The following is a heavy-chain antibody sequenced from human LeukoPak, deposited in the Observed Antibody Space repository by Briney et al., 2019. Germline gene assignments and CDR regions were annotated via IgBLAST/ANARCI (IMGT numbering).Heavy chain of an antibody. Sequence: SETLSLTCAVYGVSFSGYYWSWIRQPPGKGLEWIGEINHSGSTNYNPSLKSRVTISVDTSKNQFSLKLSSVTAADTAVYYCARGRNHWFDPWGQGTLVTVSS. D-gene: IGHD3-10*01. J-gene: IGHJ5*02. CDR1: GVSFSGYY. CDR2: INHSGST. V-gene: IGHV4-34*01. CDR3: ARGRNHWFDP.